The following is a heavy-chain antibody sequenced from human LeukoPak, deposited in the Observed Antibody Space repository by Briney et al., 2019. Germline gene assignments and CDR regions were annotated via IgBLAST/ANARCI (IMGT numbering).Heavy chain of an antibody. CDR2: IYTSGST. V-gene: IGHV4-4*07. D-gene: IGHD3-22*01. CDR3: ARGGGYYDGSGYYSEYFQH. J-gene: IGHJ1*01. Sequence: PSETLSLTCSVSGASISTYHWSWIRQPAGKGLEWIGRIYTSGSTNYNPSLKSRVTISVDTSKNQFSLKLSSVTAADTAVYYCARGGGYYDGSGYYSEYFQHWGQGTLVTVSS. CDR1: GASISTYH.